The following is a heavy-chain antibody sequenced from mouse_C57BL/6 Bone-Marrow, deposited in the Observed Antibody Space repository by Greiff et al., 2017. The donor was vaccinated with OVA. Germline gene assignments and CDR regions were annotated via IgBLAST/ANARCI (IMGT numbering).Heavy chain of an antibody. CDR1: GYTFTDYE. CDR3: TSAYSNYGDFDY. CDR2: IDPETGGT. J-gene: IGHJ2*01. Sequence: VQLVESGAELVRPGASVTLSCKASGYTFTDYEMHWVQQTPVHGLEWIGAIDPETGGTAYNQKFTGKAILTAHKSSSTAYMELRSLTSEDSAVYYCTSAYSNYGDFDYWGQGTTLTVSS. V-gene: IGHV1-15*01. D-gene: IGHD2-5*01.